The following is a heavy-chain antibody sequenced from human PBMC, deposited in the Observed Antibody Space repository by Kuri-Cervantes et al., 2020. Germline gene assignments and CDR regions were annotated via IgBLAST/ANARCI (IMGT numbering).Heavy chain of an antibody. CDR1: GFTFSSYA. J-gene: IGHJ6*02. D-gene: IGHD2-15*01. CDR2: IYSGGST. CDR3: ARVAPNYYYGMDV. V-gene: IGHV3-66*01. Sequence: EPLKISCAASGFTFSSYAMHWVRQAPGKGLEWVSVIYSGGSTYYADSVKGRFTISRDNSKNTLYPQMNSLRAEDTAVYYCARVAPNYYYGMDVWGQGTTVTVSS.